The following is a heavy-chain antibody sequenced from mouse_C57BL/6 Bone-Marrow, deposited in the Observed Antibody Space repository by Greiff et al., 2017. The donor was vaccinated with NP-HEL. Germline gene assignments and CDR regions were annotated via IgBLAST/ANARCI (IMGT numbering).Heavy chain of an antibody. J-gene: IGHJ4*01. CDR1: GLTFSSYG. Sequence: EVHLVESGGDLVKPGGSLKLSCAASGLTFSSYGMSWVRQTPDKRLEWVATISSGGSYTYYPDSVKGRFTISRDNAKNTLYLQMSSLKSEDTAMYYCARQLYAMDYWGQGTSVTVSS. CDR3: ARQLYAMDY. CDR2: ISSGGSYT. V-gene: IGHV5-6*01.